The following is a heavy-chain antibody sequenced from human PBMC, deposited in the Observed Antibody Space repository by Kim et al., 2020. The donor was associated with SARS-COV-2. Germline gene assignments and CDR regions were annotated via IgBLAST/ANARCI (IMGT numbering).Heavy chain of an antibody. Sequence: SGPTLVNPTQTLTLTCTFSGFSLSTSGMCVSWIRQPPGKALEWLARIDWDDDKYYSTSLKTRLTISKDTSKNQVVLTMTNMDPVDTATYYCARTRTWGLKQWLVPPGWYFDLWGRGTLVTVSS. J-gene: IGHJ2*01. CDR3: ARTRTWGLKQWLVPPGWYFDL. CDR2: IDWDDDK. CDR1: GFSLSTSGMC. V-gene: IGHV2-70*11. D-gene: IGHD6-19*01.